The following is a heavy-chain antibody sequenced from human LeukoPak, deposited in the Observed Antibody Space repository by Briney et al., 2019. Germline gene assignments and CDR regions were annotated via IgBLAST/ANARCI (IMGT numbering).Heavy chain of an antibody. V-gene: IGHV4-34*01. J-gene: IGHJ4*02. CDR3: ARGGMPDY. D-gene: IGHD2-2*01. CDR2: INHSGST. Sequence: SETLSLTCAVYGGSFSGYYWSWIRQPPGKGLEWIGEINHSGSTNYNPSLKSRVTISVDTSKNQFSLKLSSVTAADTAVYYCARGGMPDYWAQGTLVTVSS. CDR1: GGSFSGYY.